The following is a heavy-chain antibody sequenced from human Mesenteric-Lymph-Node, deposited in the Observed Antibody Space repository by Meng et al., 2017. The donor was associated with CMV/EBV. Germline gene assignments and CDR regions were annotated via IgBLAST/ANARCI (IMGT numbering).Heavy chain of an antibody. CDR3: AREQQWLVLYYGMDV. CDR2: ISYDGSNK. Sequence: GLPISSYGMHWVRKAPGKGLEWVAVISYDGSNKYYADSVKGRFTISRDNSKNTLYLQMNSLRAEDTAVYYCAREQQWLVLYYGMDVWGQGTTVTVSS. CDR1: GLPISSYG. V-gene: IGHV3-33*05. D-gene: IGHD6-19*01. J-gene: IGHJ6*02.